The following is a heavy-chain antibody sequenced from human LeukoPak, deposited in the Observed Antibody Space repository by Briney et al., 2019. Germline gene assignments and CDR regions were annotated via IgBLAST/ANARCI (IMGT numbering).Heavy chain of an antibody. CDR1: GGSISSDY. D-gene: IGHD6-13*01. CDR3: ARLRGSSWTTYYFDY. V-gene: IGHV4-59*01. CDR2: IYHSGST. Sequence: SETLSLTCAVAGGSISSDYWSWVRQPPGKGLEWIGYIYHSGSTNYNPSLKSRVTISVDTSKSPFSLKLSSVTAADTAVYYCARLRGSSWTTYYFDYWGQGTLVTVSS. J-gene: IGHJ4*02.